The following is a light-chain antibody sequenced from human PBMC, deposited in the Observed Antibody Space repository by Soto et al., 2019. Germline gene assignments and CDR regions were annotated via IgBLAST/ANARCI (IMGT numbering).Light chain of an antibody. J-gene: IGLJ1*01. CDR1: SSEVGGYNY. Sequence: QSALTQPASVSGSPGQWITLSCTGTSSEVGGYNYVSWYQQQPGKAPKLMMYEVSDRPSAVSNRFSGSKSGNTASLTISGHQDEHEVDYECRSYRISSSLHVFGTEAEVIVL. V-gene: IGLV2-14*01. CDR3: RSYRISSSLHV. CDR2: EVS.